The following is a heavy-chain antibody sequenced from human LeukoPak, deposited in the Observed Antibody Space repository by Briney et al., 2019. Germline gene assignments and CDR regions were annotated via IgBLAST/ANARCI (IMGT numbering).Heavy chain of an antibody. Sequence: GGSLRLSCAASGFTFSSYSMNWVRQAPGKGLEWVSYISSSSSVIYYADSVMGRFTISRDNAKNSLYLQMNSLRAEDTAVYYCARVHEAFDAFDIWGQGTMVTVSS. CDR1: GFTFSSYS. V-gene: IGHV3-48*01. J-gene: IGHJ3*02. CDR3: ARVHEAFDAFDI. CDR2: ISSSSSVI.